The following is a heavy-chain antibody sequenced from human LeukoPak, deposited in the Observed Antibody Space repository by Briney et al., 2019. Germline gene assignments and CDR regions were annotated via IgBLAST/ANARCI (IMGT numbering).Heavy chain of an antibody. J-gene: IGHJ6*02. Sequence: ASVKVSCKASGYSLTSFDINWVRQGSGQGLEWMGWMNPKGGNTGYAPTFQGRVTITRDTSIDTAFMELSSLRPDDTAVYYCARGGSSSSYYNNYGMDVWGQGTTITVSS. CDR3: ARGGSSSSYYNNYGMDV. CDR2: MNPKGGNT. D-gene: IGHD6-13*01. V-gene: IGHV1-8*01. CDR1: GYSLTSFD.